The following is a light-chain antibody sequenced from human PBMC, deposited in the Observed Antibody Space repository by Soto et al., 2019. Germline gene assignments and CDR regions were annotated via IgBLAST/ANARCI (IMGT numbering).Light chain of an antibody. J-gene: IGKJ2*01. CDR3: QQYGSSPWYT. CDR1: QSVSSSY. Sequence: EIVLTQSPGTLSLSPGERATLSCRASQSVSSSYLAWYQQKPGQAPRLLMYDASSRATGIPDRFSGSGSGTDFTLTSSRLEPEDFAVYYCQQYGSSPWYTFGQGTKLEIK. V-gene: IGKV3-20*01. CDR2: DAS.